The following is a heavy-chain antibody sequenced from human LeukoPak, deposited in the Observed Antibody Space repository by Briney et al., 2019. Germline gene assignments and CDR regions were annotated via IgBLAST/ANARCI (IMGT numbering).Heavy chain of an antibody. V-gene: IGHV3-66*01. Sequence: GGSLRLSCSASGFTVSGEYMTWVRQAPGKRPEWVSVIFSGGATDYTDSVKGRFAISRDNAKNSLYLQMNSLRAEDTAVYYCARGVYSSSSGAFDYWGQGTLVTVSS. J-gene: IGHJ4*02. CDR3: ARGVYSSSSGAFDY. D-gene: IGHD6-6*01. CDR2: IFSGGAT. CDR1: GFTVSGEY.